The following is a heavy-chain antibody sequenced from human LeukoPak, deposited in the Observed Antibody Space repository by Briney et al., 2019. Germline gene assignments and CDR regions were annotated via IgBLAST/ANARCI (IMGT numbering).Heavy chain of an antibody. CDR2: INSDGRST. D-gene: IGHD3-9*01. V-gene: IGHV3-74*01. Sequence: GGSLRLSCAASGITLRNYWMHWVRQAPGKGLVWVSRINSDGRSTNYADSVKGRFTISRDNAKNTLYLQMNSLRAEDTAVYYCARGADSGYSSDNWGRGTLVSVSS. CDR1: GITLRNYW. CDR3: ARGADSGYSSDN. J-gene: IGHJ4*02.